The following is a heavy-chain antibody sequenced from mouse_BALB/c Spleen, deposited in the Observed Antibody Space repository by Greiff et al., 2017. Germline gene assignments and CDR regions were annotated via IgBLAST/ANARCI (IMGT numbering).Heavy chain of an antibody. CDR2: ISSGGSYT. V-gene: IGHV5-9-1*01. Sequence: DVMLVESGGGLVKPGGSLKLSCAASGFTFSSYAMSWVRQTPEKRLEWVATISSGGSYTYYPDSVKGRFTISRDNAKNTLYLQMSSLRSEDTAMYYCAKERYSFAYWGQGTLVTVSA. J-gene: IGHJ3*01. D-gene: IGHD2-14*01. CDR1: GFTFSSYA. CDR3: AKERYSFAY.